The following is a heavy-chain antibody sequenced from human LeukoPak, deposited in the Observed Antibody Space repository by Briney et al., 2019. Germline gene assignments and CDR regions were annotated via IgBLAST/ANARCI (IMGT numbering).Heavy chain of an antibody. V-gene: IGHV3-30-3*01. J-gene: IGHJ4*02. CDR2: ISYDGSNI. Sequence: GWSLRLSCAASGFTFSRYAMHWVRQAPGKGLEWVAVISYDGSNIYNADSVKGRFSISRGNSKSTLYLQMNSLRAEDTAVYYCVRDTQWLVPDYWGQGTLVTVSS. CDR1: GFTFSRYA. D-gene: IGHD6-19*01. CDR3: VRDTQWLVPDY.